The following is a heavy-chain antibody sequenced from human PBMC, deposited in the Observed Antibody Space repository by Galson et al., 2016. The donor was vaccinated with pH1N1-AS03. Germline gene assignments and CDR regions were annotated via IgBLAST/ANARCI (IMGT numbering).Heavy chain of an antibody. V-gene: IGHV3-43D*03. CDR3: AKDYSTGGNSPTFDF. CDR2: INWDGSSL. D-gene: IGHD4-23*01. Sequence: SLRLSCAASGFIFDDYAMHWVRQAPGKGLEWVALINWDGSSLFHADSAKGRFTISRDNSKNSLYLQMKSLSVEDTALYYCAKDYSTGGNSPTFDFWGLGTLVTVSS. J-gene: IGHJ4*02. CDR1: GFIFDDYA.